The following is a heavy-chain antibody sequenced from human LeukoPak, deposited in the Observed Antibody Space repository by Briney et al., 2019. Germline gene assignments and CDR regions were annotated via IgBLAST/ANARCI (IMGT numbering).Heavy chain of an antibody. Sequence: GGSLRLSCVVSGFSVSNNYIIWVRQAPGNGLERVSVIYGDGRTSHSASVRGRFTISRDNSKNIVSLQMNNLRAEDTAVYYCARGRGFGGFSPYFNYGAQEPLVTVS. CDR1: GFSVSNNY. CDR3: ARGRGFGGFSPYFNY. CDR2: IYGDGRT. D-gene: IGHD3-3*01. J-gene: IGHJ4*02. V-gene: IGHV3-53*01.